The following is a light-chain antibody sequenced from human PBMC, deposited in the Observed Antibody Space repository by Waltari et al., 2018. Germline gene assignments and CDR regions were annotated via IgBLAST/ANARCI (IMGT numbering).Light chain of an antibody. CDR2: GAS. J-gene: IGKJ2*01. CDR3: ERYNSSPPVYP. Sequence: ETESTQSPGTLSLSPGERATLSCRASQTVRSSYIAWYQQRPGQAPRVLIHGASSRATGIPDRFIGGVSGTDFTLSISGLEPDDFAVEFCERYNSSPPVYPLGHGTKLEI. CDR1: QTVRSSY. V-gene: IGKV3-20*01.